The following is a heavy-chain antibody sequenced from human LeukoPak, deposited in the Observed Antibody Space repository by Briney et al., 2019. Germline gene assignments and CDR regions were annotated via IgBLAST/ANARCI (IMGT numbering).Heavy chain of an antibody. Sequence: GGSMRLSCAASGFTFSSYSMNWVRQAPGKRLEWVSYISSSSSTIYYADSVKGRFTISRDNAKNSLYLQMNSLRAEDTAVYYCARQNSGYNYWGQGTLVTVSS. CDR2: ISSSSSTI. V-gene: IGHV3-48*01. CDR3: ARQNSGYNY. J-gene: IGHJ4*02. CDR1: GFTFSSYS. D-gene: IGHD5-12*01.